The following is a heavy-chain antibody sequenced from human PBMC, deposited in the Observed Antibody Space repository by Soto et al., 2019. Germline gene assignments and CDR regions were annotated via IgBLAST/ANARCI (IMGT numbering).Heavy chain of an antibody. CDR1: GGTFSSYA. V-gene: IGHV1-69*01. Sequence: QVQLVQSGAEVKKPGSSVKVSCKASGGTFSSYAISWVRQAPGQGLEWMGGIIPIFGTANYAQKFQGRVKITADESTSTGYMELSSLRSEDKTVYYCAGDKVGYYGSSGYYRVSVPPDYYYGMDVWGQGTTVTVSS. D-gene: IGHD3-22*01. CDR2: IIPIFGTA. CDR3: AGDKVGYYGSSGYYRVSVPPDYYYGMDV. J-gene: IGHJ6*02.